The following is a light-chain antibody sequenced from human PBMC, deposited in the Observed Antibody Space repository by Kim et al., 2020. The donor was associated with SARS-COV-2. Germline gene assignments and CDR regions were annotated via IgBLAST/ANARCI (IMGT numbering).Light chain of an antibody. J-gene: IGLJ1*01. Sequence: QSITISCTGTRSDVGGYNYVSWYQQHPGKAPKLMIYDVSNRPSGVSNRFSGSKSGNTASLTISALQAEDEADYYCSSYTSSSTLHVFGTGTKVTVL. CDR1: RSDVGGYNY. V-gene: IGLV2-14*03. CDR3: SSYTSSSTLHV. CDR2: DVS.